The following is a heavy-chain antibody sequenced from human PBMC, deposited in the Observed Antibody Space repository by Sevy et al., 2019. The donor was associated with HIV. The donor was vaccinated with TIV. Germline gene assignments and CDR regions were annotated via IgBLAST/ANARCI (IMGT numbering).Heavy chain of an antibody. J-gene: IGHJ4*02. D-gene: IGHD3-22*01. Sequence: ASVTVSCKASGYTFTGYYMHWVRQAPGQGLEWMGWINPNSGGTNYAQKFQGRVTMTRDTSISTAYMELSRLRSDDTAVYYCARDLSYDSSGYYPDYWGQGTLVTVSS. CDR3: ARDLSYDSSGYYPDY. CDR1: GYTFTGYY. V-gene: IGHV1-2*02. CDR2: INPNSGGT.